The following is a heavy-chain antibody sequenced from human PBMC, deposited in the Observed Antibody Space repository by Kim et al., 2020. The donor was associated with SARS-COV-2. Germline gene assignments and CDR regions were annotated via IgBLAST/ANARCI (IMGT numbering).Heavy chain of an antibody. D-gene: IGHD2-2*01. J-gene: IGHJ5*02. Sequence: GGSLRLSCAASGFTLSDHYIGWVRQAPGKGLEWVGRSRDKAKSHTTNYAASVKGRFTISRDDSNNSLYLQMNSLKTEDTAVYYCSIPTCSTASCSAPWGQGTLVTVSS. CDR1: GFTLSDHY. CDR3: SIPTCSTASCSAP. V-gene: IGHV3-72*01. CDR2: SRDKAKSHTT.